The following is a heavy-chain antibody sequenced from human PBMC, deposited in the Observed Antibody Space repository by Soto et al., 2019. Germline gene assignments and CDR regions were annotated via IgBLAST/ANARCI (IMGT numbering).Heavy chain of an antibody. D-gene: IGHD3-10*01. J-gene: IGHJ3*02. CDR1: GGSFSGYY. Sequence: SETLSLTCAVYGGSFSGYYWSWIRQPPGKGLEWIGEINHSGSTNYNPSLKSRVTISVDTSKNQFSLKRSSVTAADTAVYYCAGGALLWFGELTSDAFDIWGQGTMVTVSS. CDR2: INHSGST. V-gene: IGHV4-34*01. CDR3: AGGALLWFGELTSDAFDI.